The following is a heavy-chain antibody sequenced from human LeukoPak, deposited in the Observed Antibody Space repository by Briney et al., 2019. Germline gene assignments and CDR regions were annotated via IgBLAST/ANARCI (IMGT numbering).Heavy chain of an antibody. V-gene: IGHV3-74*01. CDR2: IKSDGST. Sequence: GGSQTLLCAASGSTFSSYWMHLVRQAPGKGLVWVSRIKSDGSTNYADSVKGRFTIARDHAENTLSLQMNSLRAEDTGVYYCARAPSENAGYYHEYFGLWGQGTMVTVSS. J-gene: IGHJ1*01. CDR3: ARAPSENAGYYHEYFGL. CDR1: GSTFSSYW. D-gene: IGHD3-22*01.